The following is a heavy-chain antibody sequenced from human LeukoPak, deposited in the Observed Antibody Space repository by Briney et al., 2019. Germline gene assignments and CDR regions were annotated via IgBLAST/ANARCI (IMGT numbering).Heavy chain of an antibody. D-gene: IGHD5-18*01. Sequence: SETLSLTCTVSGGSMSDFYWSWIRQPPGKGLEWLGYIHYSGSTNYNPFFKSRGTISVDKSKSQFSLRLSSVTAADTAVYYCARHNGYSFGRQDYWGQGTLVTVSS. CDR2: IHYSGST. CDR1: GGSMSDFY. V-gene: IGHV4-59*08. J-gene: IGHJ4*02. CDR3: ARHNGYSFGRQDY.